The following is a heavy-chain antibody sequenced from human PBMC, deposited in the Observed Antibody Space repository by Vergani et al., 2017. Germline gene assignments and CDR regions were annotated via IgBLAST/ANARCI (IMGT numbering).Heavy chain of an antibody. V-gene: IGHV1-18*01. J-gene: IGHJ6*01. D-gene: IGHD6-13*01. CDR1: GYTFTSYG. CDR2: ISAYNGNT. Sequence: QVQLLQSGAEVKKPGASVKVSCKASGYTFTSYGISWVRQAPGQGLEWMGWISAYNGNTNYAQKLQGRVTMTTDTSTSTAYMELRSLRSDDTAVYYCAREGLTYSSSSSHYYYYGMDVWGRGTRVTVSA. CDR3: AREGLTYSSSSSHYYYYGMDV.